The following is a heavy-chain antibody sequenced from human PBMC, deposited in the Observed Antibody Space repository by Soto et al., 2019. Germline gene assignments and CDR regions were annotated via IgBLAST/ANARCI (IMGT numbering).Heavy chain of an antibody. CDR2: ISGSGGST. CDR3: AKAANPYYDFWSGFDY. Sequence: EVQLLESGGGLVQPGGSLRLSCAASGFTFSSYAMSWVRQAPGKGLEWVSAISGSGGSTYYADSVKGRFTISRDNSKNTLYLQVNSLRAEDTAVYYCAKAANPYYDFWSGFDYWGQGTLVTVSS. D-gene: IGHD3-3*01. CDR1: GFTFSSYA. V-gene: IGHV3-23*01. J-gene: IGHJ4*02.